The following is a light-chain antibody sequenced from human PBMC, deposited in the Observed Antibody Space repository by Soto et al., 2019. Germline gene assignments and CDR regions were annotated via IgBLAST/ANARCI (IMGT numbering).Light chain of an antibody. CDR1: QTINNN. J-gene: IGKJ1*01. V-gene: IGKV3-15*01. CDR2: GAS. Sequence: VMTQAPATLSVSPGERATLSCRASQTINNNIAWYQLKDGQVPRLLIYGASTRATDIPARFSGSGSGTDFTLTISDVQPEDFAVYYCHQRQSWPRTFGQGTKV. CDR3: HQRQSWPRT.